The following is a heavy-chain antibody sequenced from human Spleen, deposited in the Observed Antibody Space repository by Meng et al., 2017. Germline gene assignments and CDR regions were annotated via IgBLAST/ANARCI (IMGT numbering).Heavy chain of an antibody. CDR1: GSSFSSFD. CDR2: IGRRAIEI. CDR3: AKGAIAVAGSEFDY. J-gene: IGHJ4*02. V-gene: IGHV3-48*03. Sequence: GESLKISCAASGSSFSSFDMKWVRQAPGKGLEWVSYIGRRAIEIHYADSVKGRFTISRDNAKNSLYLQMNSLRPEDTALYYCAKGAIAVAGSEFDYWGQGTVVTVSS. D-gene: IGHD6-19*01.